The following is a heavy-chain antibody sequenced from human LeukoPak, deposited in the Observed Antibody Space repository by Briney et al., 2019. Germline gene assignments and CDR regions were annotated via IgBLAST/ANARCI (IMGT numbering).Heavy chain of an antibody. Sequence: SETLSLTCTVSGYSISSGYNWGWIRQPPGKGLEWIGSISHSGSTFYNPSLMSRVTISIDTSRNQFSLKLGSVTAADTAVYYCARDGPPPAYYYYRDVGGKGTTVTVSS. CDR2: ISHSGST. V-gene: IGHV4-38-2*02. CDR1: GYSISSGYN. J-gene: IGHJ6*03. CDR3: ARDGPPPAYYYYRDV. D-gene: IGHD2-2*01.